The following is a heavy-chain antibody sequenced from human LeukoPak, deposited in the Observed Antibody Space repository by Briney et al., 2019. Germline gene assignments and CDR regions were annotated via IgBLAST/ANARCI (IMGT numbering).Heavy chain of an antibody. CDR2: INPNTGDT. D-gene: IGHD3-22*01. Sequence: GASVKVSCKAFGYTLSSYYMQWVRQAPGQGLEWMGWINPNTGDTSFAQKFQGRVTLTRDTSISTAYMELSRLKSDDTAVYYCARLFNYNDNSGHYQYYFDYWGQGTLVTVSS. CDR3: ARLFNYNDNSGHYQYYFDY. V-gene: IGHV1-2*02. CDR1: GYTLSSYY. J-gene: IGHJ4*02.